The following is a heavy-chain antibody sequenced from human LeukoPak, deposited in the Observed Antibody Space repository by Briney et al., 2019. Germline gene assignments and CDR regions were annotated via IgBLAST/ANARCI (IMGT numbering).Heavy chain of an antibody. CDR3: ARARKGYCSSTSCYAYFDY. V-gene: IGHV1-69*13. Sequence: SVKVSCKASGGTFSSYAISWERQAPGQGLEWMGGIIPIFGTANYAQKFQGRVTITADESTSTAYMELSSLRSEDTAVYYCARARKGYCSSTSCYAYFDYWGQGTLVTVSS. CDR2: IIPIFGTA. D-gene: IGHD2-2*01. CDR1: GGTFSSYA. J-gene: IGHJ4*02.